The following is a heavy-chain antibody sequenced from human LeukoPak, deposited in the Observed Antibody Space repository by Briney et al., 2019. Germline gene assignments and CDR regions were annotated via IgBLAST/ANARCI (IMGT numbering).Heavy chain of an antibody. CDR1: GFTFSSYA. J-gene: IGHJ4*02. CDR2: IGGTGVRT. CDR3: AKDRLGGPYFFHY. Sequence: GGSLRLSCAASGFTFSSYAMSWVRQAPGKGLEWVSTIGGTGVRTYYADSVKGRFTISRDNSKNTLYLQINSLRAEDTAVYFCAKDRLGGPYFFHYWGQGTLVTVSS. D-gene: IGHD3-16*01. V-gene: IGHV3-23*01.